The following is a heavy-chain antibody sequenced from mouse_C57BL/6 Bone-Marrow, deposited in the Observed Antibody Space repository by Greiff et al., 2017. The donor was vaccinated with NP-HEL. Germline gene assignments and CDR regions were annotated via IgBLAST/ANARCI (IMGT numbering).Heavy chain of an antibody. D-gene: IGHD1-1*01. J-gene: IGHJ3*01. Sequence: VQLQQSGAELVRPGASVKLSCTASGFNIKDDYMHWVKQRPEQGLEWIGWIDPENGDTEYASKVQGKATITADTSSNTAYLQLSSLTSEDTAVYYCTTYSIYYYGPWGQGTLVTVSA. CDR2: IDPENGDT. V-gene: IGHV14-4*01. CDR3: TTYSIYYYGP. CDR1: GFNIKDDY.